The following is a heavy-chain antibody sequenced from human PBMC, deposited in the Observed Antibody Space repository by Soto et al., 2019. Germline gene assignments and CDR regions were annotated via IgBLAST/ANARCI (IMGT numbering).Heavy chain of an antibody. CDR2: ISAYNGNT. J-gene: IGHJ5*02. CDR1: GHTFTSYG. Sequence: ASVKVSCKASGHTFTSYGISWVRQAPGQGLEWMGWISAYNGNTNYAQKLQGRVTMTTDTSTSTAYMELRSLRSDDTAVYYCASSYYDFWSGYYCLDPWGQGTLVTVSS. V-gene: IGHV1-18*01. CDR3: ASSYYDFWSGYYCLDP. D-gene: IGHD3-3*01.